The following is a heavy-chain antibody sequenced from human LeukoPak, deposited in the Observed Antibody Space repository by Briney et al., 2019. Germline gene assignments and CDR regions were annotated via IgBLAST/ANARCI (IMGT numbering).Heavy chain of an antibody. CDR3: ARVWGTVTPLFDY. V-gene: IGHV4-59*08. Sequence: SETLSLTCTVSGGSISSYHWSWIRQPPGKGLEWIGYIYYTGSTNYNPSLKSRVTISVDTSMNQFSLKLSSVTAADTAVYYCARVWGTVTPLFDYWGQGTLVTVSS. CDR1: GGSISSYH. J-gene: IGHJ4*02. CDR2: IYYTGST. D-gene: IGHD4-11*01.